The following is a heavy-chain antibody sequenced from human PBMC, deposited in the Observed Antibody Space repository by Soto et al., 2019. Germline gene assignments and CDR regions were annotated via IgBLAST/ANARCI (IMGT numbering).Heavy chain of an antibody. J-gene: IGHJ6*02. CDR1: GFTFTSYA. CDR3: AKHGSTVDTPLGMDV. V-gene: IGHV3-23*01. Sequence: EVQLLESGGGLVQPGGSLRLSCAASGFTFTSYAMNWVRQAPGKGLEWVSAISGSGGSTYYADSVKGRFTISRDNSKNTVDLQMNSLRAEDTAVYYCAKHGSTVDTPLGMDVWGQGTTVTVSS. D-gene: IGHD5-18*01. CDR2: ISGSGGST.